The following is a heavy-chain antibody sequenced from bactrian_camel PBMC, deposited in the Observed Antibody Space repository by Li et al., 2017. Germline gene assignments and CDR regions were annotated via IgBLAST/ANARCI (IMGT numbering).Heavy chain of an antibody. V-gene: IGHV3S7*01. CDR1: GFTFSYAA. CDR3: AAGWARNRGRCSVRARTYDY. CDR2: IYTGGGST. J-gene: IGHJ4*01. D-gene: IGHD3*01. Sequence: HVQLVESGGGLVQPGGSLRLSCAASGFTFSYAAMTWVRQAPGKGLEWVSSIYTGGGSTYYADSVKGRFTISRDNAKNTLYLQMNSLKPEDTGMYYCAAGWARNRGRCSVRARTYDYWGQGTQVTVS.